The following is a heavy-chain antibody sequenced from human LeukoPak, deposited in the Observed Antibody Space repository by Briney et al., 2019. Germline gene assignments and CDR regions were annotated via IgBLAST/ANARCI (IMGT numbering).Heavy chain of an antibody. Sequence: ASVKVSCKASGYTFTSYAMHWVRQAPGQRLEWMGWINAGNGNTKYSQKFQGRVTITRDTSASTAYMELSSLRSEDTAVYYCAREEIVLGYCSGGSCYSRLWDYWGQGTLVTVSS. CDR2: INAGNGNT. V-gene: IGHV1-3*01. CDR1: GYTFTSYA. D-gene: IGHD2-15*01. CDR3: AREEIVLGYCSGGSCYSRLWDY. J-gene: IGHJ4*02.